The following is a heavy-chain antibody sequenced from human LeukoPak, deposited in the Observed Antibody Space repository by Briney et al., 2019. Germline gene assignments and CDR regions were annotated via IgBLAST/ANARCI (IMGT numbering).Heavy chain of an antibody. J-gene: IGHJ4*02. D-gene: IGHD1-1*01. V-gene: IGHV3-23*01. CDR1: GFTFSSYS. CDR3: AKDLNWNRRFDS. CDR2: VSGSGTSI. Sequence: GGSLRLSCAASGFTFSSYSMNWVRQAPGKGLEWVSAVSGSGTSIYYADSVKGRFIISRDNSKNTLFLQMNSLRAEDTALYYCAKDLNWNRRFDSWGQGTLVTVSS.